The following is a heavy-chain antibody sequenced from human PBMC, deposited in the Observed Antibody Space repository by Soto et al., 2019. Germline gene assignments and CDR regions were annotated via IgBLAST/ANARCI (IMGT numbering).Heavy chain of an antibody. CDR1: GGSISSGGYY. J-gene: IGHJ4*02. Sequence: QVQLQESGPGLVKPSQTLSLTCTVSGGSISSGGYYWSWIRQHPGKGLEWIGYIYYSGSTYYNPSLKSRVTISVDTSKNQFSLKRSSVTAADTAVYYCARDLEYYGSGSGGGLGYWGQGTLVTVSS. CDR2: IYYSGST. CDR3: ARDLEYYGSGSGGGLGY. D-gene: IGHD3-10*01. V-gene: IGHV4-31*03.